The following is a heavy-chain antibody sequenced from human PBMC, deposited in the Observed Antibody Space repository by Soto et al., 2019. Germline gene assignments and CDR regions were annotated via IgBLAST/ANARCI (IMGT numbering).Heavy chain of an antibody. CDR1: GGSFNTYYQY. V-gene: IGHV4-34*01. Sequence: QVQLQQWGAGLLKPSETLSLTCAVYGGSFNTYYQYWGWVRQPPGKGLEWVGEINHRGGTNYNPSLKSRVTISLDTSKNQFSLKLSSVTAADTAVYFCARDLKGEATFVSYYYYMDVWGEGTTVTVSS. D-gene: IGHD3-16*01. CDR3: ARDLKGEATFVSYYYYMDV. CDR2: INHRGGT. J-gene: IGHJ6*03.